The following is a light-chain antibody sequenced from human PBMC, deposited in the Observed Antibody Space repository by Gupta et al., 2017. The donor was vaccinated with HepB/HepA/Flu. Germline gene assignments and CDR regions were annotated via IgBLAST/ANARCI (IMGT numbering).Light chain of an antibody. Sequence: QSVLTQPPSVSAAPGQKVTIFCAGSTSNIGNDSVYWYQQFPGTAPRLLIYDSNQRPSGIPDRFSASQSGTSATLGITGLQTGDEADYYCGTWDSSLSVEVFGGGTKLTVL. CDR3: GTWDSSLSVEV. J-gene: IGLJ2*01. CDR2: DSN. V-gene: IGLV1-51*01. CDR1: TSNIGNDS.